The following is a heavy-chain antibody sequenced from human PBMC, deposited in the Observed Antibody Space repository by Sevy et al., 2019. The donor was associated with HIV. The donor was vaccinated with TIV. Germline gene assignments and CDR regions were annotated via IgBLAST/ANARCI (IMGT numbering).Heavy chain of an antibody. CDR1: GFTFNDYA. Sequence: GGSLRLSCAASGFTFNDYALHWVRQAPGKGLEWVAIISSDRDNTYYADTVKGRFTISRDNSKNTVYLQMNRLRAEDTAFYYCVREGAPYRNIRYCSGNNCFYNWFDPWGQGTLVTVSS. V-gene: IGHV3-30-3*01. J-gene: IGHJ5*02. CDR2: ISSDRDNT. CDR3: VREGAPYRNIRYCSGNNCFYNWFDP. D-gene: IGHD2-15*01.